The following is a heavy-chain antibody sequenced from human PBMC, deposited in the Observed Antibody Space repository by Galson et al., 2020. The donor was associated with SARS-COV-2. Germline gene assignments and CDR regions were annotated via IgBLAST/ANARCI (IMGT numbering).Heavy chain of an antibody. CDR1: GYTFTDYD. CDR3: ARDRRSLGDAFDI. J-gene: IGHJ3*02. CDR2: ISAYYGNT. Sequence: ASVKVSCKASGYTFTDYDISWVRQAPGQGLEWMGWISAYYGNTNYAQKLQGRVTMTTDTSTSTAYMELRSLRSDDTAVYYCARDRRSLGDAFDIWGQGTMVTVSS. D-gene: IGHD1-26*01. V-gene: IGHV1-18*01.